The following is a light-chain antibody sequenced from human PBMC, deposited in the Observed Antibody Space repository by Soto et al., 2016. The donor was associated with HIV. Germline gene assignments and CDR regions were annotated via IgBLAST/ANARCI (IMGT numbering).Light chain of an antibody. CDR1: QDISNS. CDR3: LQHNTYPRT. V-gene: IGKV1-16*02. Sequence: DIQMTQSPSSLSASVGDRVTLTCRASQDISNSLAWFQQKPGKAPKSLIYAASSLQSGVPSKFSGSGSGTEFTLTISSLRAEDFATYYCLQHNTYPRTFGQGTRVDVK. J-gene: IGKJ1*01. CDR2: AAS.